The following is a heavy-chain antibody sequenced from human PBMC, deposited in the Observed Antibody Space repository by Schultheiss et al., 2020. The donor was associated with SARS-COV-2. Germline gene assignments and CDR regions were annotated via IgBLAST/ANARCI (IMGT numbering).Heavy chain of an antibody. J-gene: IGHJ6*03. CDR3: ARVRYQLPYYYYYYMDV. D-gene: IGHD2-2*01. CDR1: GGSISSYY. V-gene: IGHV4-59*01. Sequence: SQTLSFTCTVSGGSISSYYWSWIRQPPGKGLEWIGYIYYSGSTNYNPSLKSRVTISVDTSKNQFSLKLSSVTAADTAVYYCARVRYQLPYYYYYYMDVWGKGTTVTVSS. CDR2: IYYSGST.